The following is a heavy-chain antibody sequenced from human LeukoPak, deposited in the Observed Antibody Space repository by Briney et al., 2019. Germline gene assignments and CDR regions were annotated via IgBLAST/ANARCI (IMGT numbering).Heavy chain of an antibody. Sequence: GGSLRLSCAASGFTFSDYHMNWVRQAPGKGLEWVSGIDIYLHTFYVDSLKGGFTVSRDNTQNSLYLQISRLRDEDTGVYYCARRSGPGDPFTIWGQGTTVIVSS. CDR3: ARRSGPGDPFTI. CDR1: GFTFSDYH. CDR2: IDIYLHT. J-gene: IGHJ3*02. D-gene: IGHD2-21*02. V-gene: IGHV3-69-1*02.